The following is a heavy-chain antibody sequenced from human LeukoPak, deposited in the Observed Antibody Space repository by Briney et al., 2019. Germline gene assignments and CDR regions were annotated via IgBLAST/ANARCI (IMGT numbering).Heavy chain of an antibody. CDR1: GLTFCSNS. Sequence: PGGSLRLSCAASGLTFCSNSMNWVRQAPGKGLEWVSYISYTTTTIYYADSVKGRFTISRDNAKKSLYLQMNSLRAEDTAVYYCARGGGGSGSRLDSWGQGTLVTVSS. D-gene: IGHD3-10*01. CDR3: ARGGGGSGSRLDS. CDR2: ISYTTTTI. J-gene: IGHJ4*02. V-gene: IGHV3-48*01.